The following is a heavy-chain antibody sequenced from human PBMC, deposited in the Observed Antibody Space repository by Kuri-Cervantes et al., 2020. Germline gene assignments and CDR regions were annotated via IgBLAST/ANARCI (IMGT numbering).Heavy chain of an antibody. V-gene: IGHV3-9*02. Sequence: SLKISCTVSGGSVSTGSYYWSWIRQPPGKGLEWVSGISWNSGSIGYADSVKGRFTISRDNSKNTLYLQMNSLRAEDTALYYCARGGGYCSGGFCSLFGYWGQGTLVTVSS. CDR3: ARGGGYCSGGFCSLFGY. CDR2: ISWNSGSI. CDR1: GGSVSTGSYY. D-gene: IGHD2-15*01. J-gene: IGHJ4*02.